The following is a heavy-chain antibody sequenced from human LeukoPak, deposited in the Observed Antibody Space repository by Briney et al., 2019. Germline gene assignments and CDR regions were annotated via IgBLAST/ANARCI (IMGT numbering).Heavy chain of an antibody. D-gene: IGHD3-10*01. V-gene: IGHV3-7*01. CDR2: IWPDGSDT. CDR1: GFTFSSYS. CDR3: ARWGVNAGLDR. Sequence: GGSLRLSCAASGFTFSSYSMNWVRQAPGKGLEWVANIWPDGSDTYHVDSVRGRFTISRDNAQSSLNLRMNSLRAEDSAVYYCARWGVNAGLDRWGQGTLVIVSS. J-gene: IGHJ5*01.